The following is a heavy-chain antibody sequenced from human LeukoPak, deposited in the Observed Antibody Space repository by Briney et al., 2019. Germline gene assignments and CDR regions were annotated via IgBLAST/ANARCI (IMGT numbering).Heavy chain of an antibody. Sequence: PGGSLRLSCAASGFTICNYAMYWVRQAPGQGLEWVSAISSRDDSTYYADSVKGRFTISRDTSKNTLFLQMNSLRAEDTAVYYCAKWGDYDILTGYYDPDYWGQGTLVTVSS. V-gene: IGHV3-23*01. J-gene: IGHJ4*02. CDR1: GFTICNYA. CDR3: AKWGDYDILTGYYDPDY. CDR2: ISSRDDST. D-gene: IGHD3-9*01.